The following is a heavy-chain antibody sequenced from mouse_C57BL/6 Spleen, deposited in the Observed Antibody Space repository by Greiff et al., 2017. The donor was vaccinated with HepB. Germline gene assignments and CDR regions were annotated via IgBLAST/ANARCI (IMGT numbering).Heavy chain of an antibody. CDR1: GYTFTSYW. V-gene: IGHV1-64*01. Sequence: QVQLQQPGAELVKPGASVKLSCKASGYTFTSYWMHWVKQRPGQGLEWIGMIHPNSGSTNYNEKFKSKATLTVDKSSSTAYMQLSSLTSEDSAVYYCARDYYGSRGNWFAYWGQGTLVTVSA. D-gene: IGHD1-1*01. CDR2: IHPNSGST. J-gene: IGHJ3*01. CDR3: ARDYYGSRGNWFAY.